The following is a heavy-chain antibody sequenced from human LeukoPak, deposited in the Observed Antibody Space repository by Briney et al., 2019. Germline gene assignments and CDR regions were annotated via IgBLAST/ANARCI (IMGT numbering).Heavy chain of an antibody. J-gene: IGHJ4*02. D-gene: IGHD2-8*02. CDR1: GFTFSSYG. CDR3: ARGPDVVLVSHWSFFDY. Sequence: GWSVRLSCAASGFTFSSYGMHWVRQVPGKGLEYVSAISSSGGSTYYANSVKGRFTISRDNSKNTLYLQMGSLRTEDMAIYYCARGPDVVLVSHWSFFDYWGQGTLVTVSS. V-gene: IGHV3-64*01. CDR2: ISSSGGST.